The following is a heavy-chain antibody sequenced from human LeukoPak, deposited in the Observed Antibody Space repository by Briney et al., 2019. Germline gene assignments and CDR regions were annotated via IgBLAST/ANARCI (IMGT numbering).Heavy chain of an antibody. D-gene: IGHD3-22*01. CDR3: VRESEYYFDHSASFDY. V-gene: IGHV3-30-3*01. J-gene: IGHJ4*02. CDR2: MSSDGNAM. CDR1: GFTFTAYL. Sequence: GGSLRLSCVASGFTFTAYLIHWVRQAPGKGLEWVAVMSSDGNAMFYADSVKGRFTISRDNSKNTLYLQMNSLRAEDTAVYYCVRESEYYFDHSASFDYWGQGTLVTVSS.